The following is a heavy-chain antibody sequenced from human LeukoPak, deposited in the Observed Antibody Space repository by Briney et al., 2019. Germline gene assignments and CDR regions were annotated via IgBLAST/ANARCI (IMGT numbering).Heavy chain of an antibody. CDR3: ARGRYIVVVPDESHFDY. J-gene: IGHJ4*02. Sequence: GGSLRLSCAASGFTFSSYSMNWVRQAPGKGLEWVSSISSSSSYIYYADSVKGRFTISRDNAKNSLYLQMNSLRAEDTAVYYCARGRYIVVVPDESHFDYWGQGTLVTVSS. CDR1: GFTFSSYS. V-gene: IGHV3-21*01. D-gene: IGHD2-2*01. CDR2: ISSSSSYI.